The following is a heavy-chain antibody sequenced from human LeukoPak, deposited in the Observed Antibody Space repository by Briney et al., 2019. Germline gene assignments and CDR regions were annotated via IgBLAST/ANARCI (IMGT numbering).Heavy chain of an antibody. J-gene: IGHJ4*02. CDR1: GFNFTTYW. CDR3: ARVDGYGGNPDDY. CDR2: INPNTGGT. V-gene: IGHV1-2*02. D-gene: IGHD4-23*01. Sequence: GESLKISCEGSGFNFTTYWIAWVRQAPGQGLEWMGWINPNTGGTNYAQKFQGRVTMTRDTSISTAYMELSRLRSDDTAVYYCARVDGYGGNPDDYWGQGTLVTVSS.